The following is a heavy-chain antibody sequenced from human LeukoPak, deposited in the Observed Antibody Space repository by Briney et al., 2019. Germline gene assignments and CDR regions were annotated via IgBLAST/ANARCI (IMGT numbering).Heavy chain of an antibody. D-gene: IGHD1-14*01. J-gene: IGHJ4*02. CDR2: IYYSGGT. CDR3: ARLPVTKGLGYFDY. V-gene: IGHV4-39*01. CDR1: GGSFSSYY. Sequence: SETLSLTCAVYGGSFSSYYWGWIRQPPGKGLEWIGSIYYSGGTYYNPSLKSRVTISVDTSKNQFSLKLSSVTAADTAVYYCARLPVTKGLGYFDYWGQGTMVTVSS.